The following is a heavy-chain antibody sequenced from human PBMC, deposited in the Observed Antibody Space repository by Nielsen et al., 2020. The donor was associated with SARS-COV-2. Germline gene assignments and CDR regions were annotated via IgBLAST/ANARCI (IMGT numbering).Heavy chain of an antibody. Sequence: GESLKISCAASGFTFDDYGMSWVRQAPGEGLEWVSGINWNGGSTGYADSVKGRFTISRDNAKNSLYLQMNSLRAEDTALYHCARVLELGTGSDYWGQGTLVTVSS. CDR3: ARVLELGTGSDY. CDR1: GFTFDDYG. CDR2: INWNGGST. V-gene: IGHV3-20*01. J-gene: IGHJ4*02. D-gene: IGHD3-3*01.